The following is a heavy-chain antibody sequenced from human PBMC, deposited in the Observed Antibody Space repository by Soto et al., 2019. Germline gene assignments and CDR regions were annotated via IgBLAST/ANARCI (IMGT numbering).Heavy chain of an antibody. CDR3: ARQGKDCSSGSCYYDAFDI. CDR1: GFTLRSYD. CDR2: IGTVGDT. J-gene: IGHJ3*02. Sequence: EVQLVESGGGLVQPGGALRLSCAASGFTLRSYDMHWVRQPTGQGLEWVSGIGTVGDTYYLGSVKGRFTISRENAKNYLYLQMNSLGAGDAAVYYCARQGKDCSSGSCYYDAFDIWGQGTMVTVSS. D-gene: IGHD2-2*01. V-gene: IGHV3-13*01.